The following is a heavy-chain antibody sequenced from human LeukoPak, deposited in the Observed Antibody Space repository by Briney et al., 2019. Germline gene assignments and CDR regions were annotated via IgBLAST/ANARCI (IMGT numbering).Heavy chain of an antibody. J-gene: IGHJ4*02. D-gene: IGHD6-13*01. V-gene: IGHV3-74*01. CDR3: ARGTAETAGIDY. CDR2: INTDGSSA. CDR1: GFNFSNYW. Sequence: PGGSLRLSCAASGFNFSNYWMHWVRQAPGKGLLWVSHINTDGSSATYGDPAKGRFTVSRDDAKNTLFLQMSSLRVEDMAVYYCARGTAETAGIDYWGQGTLVTVSS.